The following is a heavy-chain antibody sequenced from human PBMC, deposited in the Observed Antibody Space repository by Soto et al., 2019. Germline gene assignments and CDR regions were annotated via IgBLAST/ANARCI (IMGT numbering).Heavy chain of an antibody. CDR3: ASRRGYSYGYDYYYGMDV. Sequence: QVQLVQSGAEVKKPGASVKVSCKASGYTFTSYYMHWVRQAPGQGLACMGIINPSGGSTSDAQKFQSRVTMTRDTSTSTGYMERSSLRSEDTAVYYCASRRGYSYGYDYYYGMDVWGQGTTVTVSS. CDR2: INPSGGST. V-gene: IGHV1-46*01. D-gene: IGHD5-18*01. CDR1: GYTFTSYY. J-gene: IGHJ6*02.